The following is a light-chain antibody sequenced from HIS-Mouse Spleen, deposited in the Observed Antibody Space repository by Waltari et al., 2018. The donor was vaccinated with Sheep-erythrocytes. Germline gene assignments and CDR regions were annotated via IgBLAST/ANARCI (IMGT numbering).Light chain of an antibody. Sequence: SYELTQPPSVAVSPGQTARITCSGDALPKKYGYWYQQKSGQAPVLVIDEDSKRPSGIPERFSGSSSGTMATLTISGAQVEDEADYYCYSTDSSGNHRVFGTGTKVTVL. V-gene: IGLV3-10*01. CDR3: YSTDSSGNHRV. J-gene: IGLJ1*01. CDR2: EDS. CDR1: ALPKKY.